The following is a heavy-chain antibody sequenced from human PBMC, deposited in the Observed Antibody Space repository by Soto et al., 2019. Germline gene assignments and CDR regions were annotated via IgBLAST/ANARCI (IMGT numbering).Heavy chain of an antibody. CDR2: ISYDGNNK. CDR3: ARKHDTSGFLVAY. Sequence: QVQLVESGGGVVQPGRSLRLSCAASGFSFSGYAVHWVRQAPGKGLEWVAAISYDGNNKYYGDSVKGRFTISRDNSKNTVYLQMNSLRTEDTAVYYCARKHDTSGFLVAYWGQGTLVTVSS. J-gene: IGHJ4*02. CDR1: GFSFSGYA. D-gene: IGHD3-22*01. V-gene: IGHV3-30-3*01.